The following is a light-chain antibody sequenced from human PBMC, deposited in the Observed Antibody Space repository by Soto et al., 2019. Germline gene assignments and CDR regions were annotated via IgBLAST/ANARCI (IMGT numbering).Light chain of an antibody. J-gene: IGLJ1*01. CDR3: CSYVTTPEI. V-gene: IGLV2-11*01. Sequence: QSVLAQPRSVSGSPGRLPTISCTGTSSDVDDYRYVSWYQQYPGKAPKLVIYDGNKRPSGVPDRFSGSNSGNTASLTISGLQAEDGADYYCCSYVTTPEIFGTGTKVTVL. CDR2: DGN. CDR1: SSDVDDYRY.